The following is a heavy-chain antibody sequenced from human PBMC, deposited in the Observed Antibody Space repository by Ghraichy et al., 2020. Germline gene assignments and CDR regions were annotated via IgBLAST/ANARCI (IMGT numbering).Heavy chain of an antibody. CDR2: IIPIFGTA. CDR3: ARASFVGASIDYYYYYMDV. Sequence: SVKVSCKASGGTFSSYAISWVRQAPGQGLEWMGGIIPIFGTANYAQKFQGRVTITADKSTSTAYTELSSLRSEDTTVYYCARASFVGASIDYYYYYMDVWGKGTTVTVSS. J-gene: IGHJ6*03. D-gene: IGHD1-26*01. CDR1: GGTFSSYA. V-gene: IGHV1-69*06.